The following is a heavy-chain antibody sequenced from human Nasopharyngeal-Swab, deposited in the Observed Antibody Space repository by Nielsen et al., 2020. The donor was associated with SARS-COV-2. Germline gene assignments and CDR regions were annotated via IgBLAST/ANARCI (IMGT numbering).Heavy chain of an antibody. Sequence: GESLKISCAAAGFIFSSYGMHWVRQAPGKGLEWVAVISYDGSNKYYADSVKGRFTISRDNSKNTLYLQMNSLRAEDAAVYYCAKDSQAWLVKSSFWFDPWGQGTLVTVSS. V-gene: IGHV3-30*18. D-gene: IGHD6-19*01. J-gene: IGHJ5*02. CDR1: GFIFSSYG. CDR3: AKDSQAWLVKSSFWFDP. CDR2: ISYDGSNK.